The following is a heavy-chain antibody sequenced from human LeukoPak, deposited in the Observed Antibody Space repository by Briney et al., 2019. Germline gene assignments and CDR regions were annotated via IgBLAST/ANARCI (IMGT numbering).Heavy chain of an antibody. CDR1: GLTFSKSW. D-gene: IGHD3-3*02. Sequence: PGGSLRLSCVASGLTFSKSWMSWLRQAPGQGLGWGAHIRGDGGLKQYVDSVKGRFTIARDNAKNSLYLQMNSLRVEDTAVYYCAFSTNWAYWFDPWGQGTQVTVSS. CDR2: IRGDGGLK. V-gene: IGHV3-7*05. J-gene: IGHJ5*02. CDR3: AFSTNWAYWFDP.